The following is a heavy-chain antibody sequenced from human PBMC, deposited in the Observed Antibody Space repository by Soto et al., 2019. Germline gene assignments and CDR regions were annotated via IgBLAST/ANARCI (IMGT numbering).Heavy chain of an antibody. V-gene: IGHV3-30-3*01. D-gene: IGHD5-12*01. J-gene: IGHJ4*02. CDR3: ARDRGYSGYDYRPFDY. CDR2: ISYDGSNK. CDR1: GFTFSSYA. Sequence: SLRLSCAASGFTFSSYAMHWVRQAPGKGLEWVAVISYDGSNKYYADSVKGRFTISRDNSKNTLYLQMNSLRAEDTAVYYCARDRGYSGYDYRPFDYWGQGTLVTVSS.